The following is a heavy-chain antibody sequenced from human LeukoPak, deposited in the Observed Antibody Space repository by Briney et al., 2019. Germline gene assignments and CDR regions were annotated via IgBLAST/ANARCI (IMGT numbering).Heavy chain of an antibody. CDR3: ARASDYGGNPSDY. CDR1: GGSISSSSYY. J-gene: IGHJ4*02. CDR2: IYYSGST. V-gene: IGHV4-39*07. Sequence: SETLSLTCTVSGGSISSSSYYWGWIRQPPGKGLEWIGSIYYSGSTYYNPSLKSRVTISVGTSKNQFSLKLSSVTAADTAVYYCARASDYGGNPSDYWGQGTLVTVSS. D-gene: IGHD4-23*01.